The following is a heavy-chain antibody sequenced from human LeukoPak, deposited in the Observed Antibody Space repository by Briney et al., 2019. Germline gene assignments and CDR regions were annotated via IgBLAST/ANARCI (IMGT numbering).Heavy chain of an antibody. CDR3: ARRYCSGGTCYGDY. D-gene: IGHD2-15*01. CDR2: IHYSGST. Sequence: SETLSLTCTVSGGSISSYYWSWIRQPPGKGLEWIGYIHYSGSTNYNPSLKSRVTISVDTSKNQFSLKLSSVTAADTAVYYCARRYCSGGTCYGDYWGQGTLVTVSS. CDR1: GGSISSYY. V-gene: IGHV4-59*08. J-gene: IGHJ4*02.